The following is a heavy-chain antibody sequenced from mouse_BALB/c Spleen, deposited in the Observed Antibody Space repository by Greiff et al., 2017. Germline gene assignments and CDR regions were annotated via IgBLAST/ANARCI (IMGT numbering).Heavy chain of an antibody. CDR1: GFSLTGYG. D-gene: IGHD1-1*01. CDR2: IWGDGST. Sequence: QVQLQLSGPGLVAPSQSLSITCTVSGFSLTGYGVNWVRQPPGKGLEWLGMIWGDGSTDYNSALKSRLSISKDNSKSQVFLKMNSLQTDDTARYYCARDRRNYYGSSSGALDYWGQGTSVTVSA. CDR3: ARDRRNYYGSSSGALDY. V-gene: IGHV2-6-7*01. J-gene: IGHJ4*01.